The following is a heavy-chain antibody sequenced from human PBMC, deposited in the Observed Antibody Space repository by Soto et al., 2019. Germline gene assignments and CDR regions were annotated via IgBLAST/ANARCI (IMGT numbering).Heavy chain of an antibody. CDR2: ISSNGGST. J-gene: IGHJ3*02. D-gene: IGHD3-22*01. CDR1: GFTFSSYA. CDR3: VRAVGAWYYYDSSGYYPDAFDI. V-gene: IGHV3-64D*08. Sequence: GGSLRLSCSASGFTFSSYAMHWVRQAPGKGLEYVSAISSNGGSTYYADSVKGRFTISRDNSKNTLYLQMSSLRAEDTAVYYCVRAVGAWYYYDSSGYYPDAFDIWGQGTMVTVSS.